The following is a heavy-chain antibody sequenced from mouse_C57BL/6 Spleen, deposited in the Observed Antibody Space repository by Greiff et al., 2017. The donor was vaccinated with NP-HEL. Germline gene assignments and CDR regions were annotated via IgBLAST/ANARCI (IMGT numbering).Heavy chain of an antibody. V-gene: IGHV1-64*01. J-gene: IGHJ4*01. Sequence: QVQLQQPGAELVKPGASVKLSCKASGYTFTSYWMHWVKQRPGQGLEWIGMIHPNSGSTNYNEKFKSKATLTVDKSSSTAYMQLSSLTSEDSAVYYCARTGKGDAMDYWGQGTSVTVSS. D-gene: IGHD4-1*01. CDR1: GYTFTSYW. CDR2: IHPNSGST. CDR3: ARTGKGDAMDY.